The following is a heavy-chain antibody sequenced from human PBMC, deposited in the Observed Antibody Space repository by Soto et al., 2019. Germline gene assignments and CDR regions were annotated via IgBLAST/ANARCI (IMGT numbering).Heavy chain of an antibody. J-gene: IGHJ6*03. V-gene: IGHV1-69*08. CDR1: GGTFTSET. D-gene: IGHD1-20*01. CDR3: AREAGSYKMGTFPFYYMDG. Sequence: QVPLVQSGPEVKKSGSSVKVSCKLSGGTFTSETISWVRQAPGQGLEWMGRVLPILGTGNSAQTLQGRITITEDTSTDTGYRELSSLTSEDTAGYFCAREAGSYKMGTFPFYYMDGWGNGTTGT. CDR2: VLPILGTG.